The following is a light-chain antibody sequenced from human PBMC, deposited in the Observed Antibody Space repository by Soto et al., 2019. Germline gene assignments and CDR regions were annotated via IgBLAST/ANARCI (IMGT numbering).Light chain of an antibody. Sequence: EIVTAQSPATLSVSPGERATLSCRASQSVSSNLAWYQQKPGQVPRLLIYGASTRATGIPARFSGSGSGTEFTLAISSLQSEDFAVYYCQQYNNWPWTFGQGTKVDIK. CDR2: GAS. V-gene: IGKV3-15*01. J-gene: IGKJ1*01. CDR3: QQYNNWPWT. CDR1: QSVSSN.